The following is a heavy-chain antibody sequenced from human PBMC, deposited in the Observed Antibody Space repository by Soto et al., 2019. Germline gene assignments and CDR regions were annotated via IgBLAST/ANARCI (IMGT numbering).Heavy chain of an antibody. J-gene: IGHJ6*02. CDR1: GYTFISYA. CDR2: VIPYTGDT. D-gene: IGHD2-21*02. V-gene: IGHV1-18*01. CDR3: ARYLLSQISWGSTTAQYPRYVMDV. Sequence: QFQLVQSGDEVKKPGASVRVSCKASGYTFISYALSWVRPAPGQGLEWIGRVIPYTGDTFYGQKSQAICNCTRDTATSTAYLYLRGLPADSTAVYFSARYLLSQISWGSTTAQYPRYVMDVGAQGTMVTLSS.